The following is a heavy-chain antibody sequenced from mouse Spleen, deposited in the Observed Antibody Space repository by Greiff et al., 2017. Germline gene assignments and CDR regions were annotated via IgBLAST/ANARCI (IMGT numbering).Heavy chain of an antibody. D-gene: IGHD2-14*01. CDR3: ARRGYYRYDWFAY. V-gene: IGHV1-64*01. J-gene: IGHJ3*01. Sequence: QVQLQQPGAELVKPGASVKLSCKASGYTFTSYWMHWVKQRPGQGLEWIGMIHPNSGSTNYNEKFKSKATLTVDKSSSTAYMQLSSLTSEDSAVYYCARRGYYRYDWFAYWGQGTLVTVSA. CDR1: GYTFTSYW. CDR2: IHPNSGST.